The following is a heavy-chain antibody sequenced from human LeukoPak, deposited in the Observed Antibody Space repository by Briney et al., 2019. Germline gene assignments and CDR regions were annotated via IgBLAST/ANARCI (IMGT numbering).Heavy chain of an antibody. CDR2: INHSGST. V-gene: IGHV4-34*01. J-gene: IGHJ4*02. CDR3: ARGIAVAGTQTPPFDY. CDR1: GGSFSGYY. Sequence: SETLSLTCAVYGGSFSGYYWSWIRQPPGKGAGLIGEINHSGSTNYNPSLKSRVTISVDTSKNQFSLKLSSVTAADTAVYYCARGIAVAGTQTPPFDYWGQGTLVTVSS. D-gene: IGHD6-19*01.